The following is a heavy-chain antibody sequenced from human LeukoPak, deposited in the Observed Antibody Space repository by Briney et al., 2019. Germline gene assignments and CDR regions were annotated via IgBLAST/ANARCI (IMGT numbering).Heavy chain of an antibody. V-gene: IGHV3-23*01. CDR2: ISNNGGYT. CDR1: GFTFSSSA. J-gene: IGHJ1*01. CDR3: AKQLGYCSDGSCYFPH. D-gene: IGHD2-15*01. Sequence: GGSLRLSCAASGFTFSSSAMSWVRQAPGKGLEWVSAISNNGGYTYYADSVQGRFTISRDNSKSTLCLQMNSLRAEDTAVYYCAKQLGYCSDGSCYFPHWGQGTLVTVSS.